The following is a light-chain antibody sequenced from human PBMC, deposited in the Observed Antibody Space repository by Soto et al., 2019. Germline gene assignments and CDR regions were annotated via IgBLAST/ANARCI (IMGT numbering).Light chain of an antibody. CDR2: DVN. V-gene: IGLV2-8*01. Sequence: QSALTQPPSASGSPGQSVSIACSGTSSDVGGYNYVSWYQQQPGNAPKLMIYDVNKRPSGVPDRFSGSKSGNTASLTVSGLQPEEEAAYYCSSYAGSNNFVFGTGTKVTVL. J-gene: IGLJ1*01. CDR3: SSYAGSNNFV. CDR1: SSDVGGYNY.